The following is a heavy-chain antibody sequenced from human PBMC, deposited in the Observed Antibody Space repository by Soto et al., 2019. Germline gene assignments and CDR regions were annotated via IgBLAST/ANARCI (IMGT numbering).Heavy chain of an antibody. Sequence: GGSLRLSCASSGFRFSTYEMNWVRQAPGKGLEWVSYISGSGRVIYYADSVKGRFTISRDNAKNSLYLQMNSLRVEDTAVYYCARDWKNLAAVAAMDVWGQGTTVTVSS. CDR3: ARDWKNLAAVAAMDV. V-gene: IGHV3-48*03. D-gene: IGHD6-13*01. CDR1: GFRFSTYE. CDR2: ISGSGRVI. J-gene: IGHJ6*02.